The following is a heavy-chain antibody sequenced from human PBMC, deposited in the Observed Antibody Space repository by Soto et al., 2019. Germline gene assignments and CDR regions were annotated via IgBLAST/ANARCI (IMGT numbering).Heavy chain of an antibody. V-gene: IGHV3-30*18. CDR2: ISYDGSNK. J-gene: IGHJ4*02. Sequence: QVQLVESGGGVVQPGRSLRLSCAASGFTFSSYGMHWVRQAPGKGLEWVAVISYDGSNKYYADSVKGRFTISRDNSKNALYLQMNSRSAEDTAVYYCAKDPNYDFWSGYSPGRGSGTGYFDYWGQGTLVTVSS. D-gene: IGHD3-3*01. CDR1: GFTFSSYG. CDR3: AKDPNYDFWSGYSPGRGSGTGYFDY.